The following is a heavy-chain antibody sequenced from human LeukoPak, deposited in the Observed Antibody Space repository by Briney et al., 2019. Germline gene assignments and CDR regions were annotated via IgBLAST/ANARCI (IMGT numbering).Heavy chain of an antibody. CDR1: GFTFSSYA. V-gene: IGHV3-23*01. CDR2: ISGSGGST. CDR3: AKTSSSSCYQLYNWFDP. D-gene: IGHD6-13*01. J-gene: IGHJ5*02. Sequence: GGSLRLSCAASGFTFSSYAMSWVRQAPGKGLEWVSAISGSGGSTYYADSVKGRFTISRDNSKNTLYLQMNSLRAEDTAVCYCAKTSSSSCYQLYNWFDPWGQGNLVTVSS.